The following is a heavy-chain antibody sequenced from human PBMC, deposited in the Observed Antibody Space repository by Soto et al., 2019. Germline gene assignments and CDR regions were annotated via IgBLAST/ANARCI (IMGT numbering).Heavy chain of an antibody. CDR1: GFTSASYW. V-gene: IGHV3-7*01. CDR3: TRDGHNWNDLDY. J-gene: IGHJ4*02. Sequence: ESGGGLVQPGGSLRLSCAASGFTSASYWMTWVRQAPGKGLEYVANINKDGSEKNYVESVRGRFTISRDNAQNSLDLQMDSLRAEDTAVYYCTRDGHNWNDLDYWGQGTLVTVSS. CDR2: INKDGSEK. D-gene: IGHD1-1*01.